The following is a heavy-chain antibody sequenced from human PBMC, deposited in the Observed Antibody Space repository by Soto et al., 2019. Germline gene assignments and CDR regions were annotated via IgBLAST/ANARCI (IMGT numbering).Heavy chain of an antibody. CDR2: IIPMSGRP. V-gene: IGHV1-69*06. CDR1: GGTFNSYS. J-gene: IGHJ5*02. CDR3: ARRSRESANWFVP. Sequence: QVQLVQSGAEVKTPGSSVKVSCKASGGTFNSYSIDWLRQAPGQGLEWMGGIIPMSGRPNYAQRFQGRVIVSADKSKNTAYTEVNSLTKEDTAVYYCARRSRESANWFVPWGQETLVTVSS. D-gene: IGHD1-26*01.